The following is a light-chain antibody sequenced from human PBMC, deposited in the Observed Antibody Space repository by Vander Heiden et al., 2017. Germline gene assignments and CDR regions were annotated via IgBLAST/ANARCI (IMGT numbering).Light chain of an antibody. V-gene: IGKV3-15*01. CDR1: QSVSNN. Sequence: EVVLPQSPAITSVSPGGRATLSCRASQSVSNNLAWYHQKPGQAPRLLIFDAASRATGVPARITASGSGTEFSLTISSLQSEDVASFYCQQYNTWPYTFGQGTKLEIK. CDR3: QQYNTWPYT. CDR2: DAA. J-gene: IGKJ2*01.